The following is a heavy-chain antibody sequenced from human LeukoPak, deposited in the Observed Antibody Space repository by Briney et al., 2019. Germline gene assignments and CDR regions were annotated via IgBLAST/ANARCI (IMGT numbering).Heavy chain of an antibody. D-gene: IGHD4-11*01. CDR2: ISSSSSTI. J-gene: IGHJ3*02. CDR1: GFTFSSYS. Sequence: GGSLRLSCAASGFTFSSYSMNWVRQAPGKGLEWVSYISSSSSTICYADSVKGRFAISRDNAKNSLYLQMNSLRAEDTAVYYCARDSPWETVTQAFDIWGQGTMVTVSS. CDR3: ARDSPWETVTQAFDI. V-gene: IGHV3-48*01.